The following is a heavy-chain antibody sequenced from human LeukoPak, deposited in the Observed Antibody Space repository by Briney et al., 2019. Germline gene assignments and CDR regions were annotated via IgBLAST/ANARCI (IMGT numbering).Heavy chain of an antibody. CDR2: IYYSGST. V-gene: IGHV4-59*01. D-gene: IGHD5-12*01. CDR3: ASSMATIVRFDF. Sequence: SETLSLTCTVSGGSISFYYWSWIRQPPGKGLEWIGYIYYSGSTNYNPSLKSRVTISVDTSKSQFSLKLSSVTAADTAVYYCASSMATIVRFDFWGQGTLVTVSS. CDR1: GGSISFYY. J-gene: IGHJ4*02.